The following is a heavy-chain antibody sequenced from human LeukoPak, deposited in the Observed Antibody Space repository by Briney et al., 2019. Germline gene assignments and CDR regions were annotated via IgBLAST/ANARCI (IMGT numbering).Heavy chain of an antibody. Sequence: PSETLSLTCTVSGGSISNYYWNWIRQPAGKGLERIGRVYISESTNYNPSPTSRVTISLDKSKNQFSLNLSSVTAADTAVYYCARQHFLTSLLDSWGQGTLVTVSS. D-gene: IGHD3/OR15-3a*01. CDR3: ARQHFLTSLLDS. V-gene: IGHV4-4*07. CDR1: GGSISNYY. CDR2: VYISEST. J-gene: IGHJ4*02.